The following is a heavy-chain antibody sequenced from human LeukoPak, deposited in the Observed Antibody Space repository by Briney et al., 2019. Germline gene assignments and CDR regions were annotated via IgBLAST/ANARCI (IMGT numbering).Heavy chain of an antibody. CDR3: ARVASIAAAGTRDY. J-gene: IGHJ4*02. CDR1: GYTFTSYD. Sequence: ASVKVSCKASGYTFTSYDINWVRQATGQGLEWMGWMNPNSGNTGYAQKFQGRVTMTRNTSISTAYMELSSLRSEDTAVYYCARVASIAAAGTRDYWGQGTLVTVSS. CDR2: MNPNSGNT. D-gene: IGHD6-13*01. V-gene: IGHV1-8*01.